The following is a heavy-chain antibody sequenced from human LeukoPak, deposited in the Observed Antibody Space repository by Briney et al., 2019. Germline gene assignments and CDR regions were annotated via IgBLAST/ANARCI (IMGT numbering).Heavy chain of an antibody. J-gene: IGHJ4*02. V-gene: IGHV3-49*03. D-gene: IGHD3-22*01. CDR1: GFPFGDYA. Sequence: GGSLRLSCTASGFPFGDYAMSWFRQAPGKGLEWVGFIRSKAYGGTTEYAASVKGRFTISRDDSKSIAYLQMNSLKTEDTAVYYCTRDAVYYYDSSGYYPDYWGQGTLVTVSS. CDR2: IRSKAYGGTT. CDR3: TRDAVYYYDSSGYYPDY.